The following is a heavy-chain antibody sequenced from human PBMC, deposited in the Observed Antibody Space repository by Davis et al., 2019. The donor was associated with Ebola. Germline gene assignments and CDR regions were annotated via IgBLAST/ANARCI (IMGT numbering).Heavy chain of an antibody. CDR3: TRRPDYDILTGYYSSRDYYGMDV. Sequence: ESPQIPRAAPRFPFSNAWMSSVRPAAGRGLEWVGRIRSKANSYATAYAASVKGRFTISRDDSKNTAYLQMNSLKPEDTAVYYCTRRPDYDILTGYYSSRDYYGMDVWGQGTTVTVSS. CDR2: IRSKANSYAT. V-gene: IGHV3-73*01. CDR1: RFPFSNAW. D-gene: IGHD3-9*01. J-gene: IGHJ6*02.